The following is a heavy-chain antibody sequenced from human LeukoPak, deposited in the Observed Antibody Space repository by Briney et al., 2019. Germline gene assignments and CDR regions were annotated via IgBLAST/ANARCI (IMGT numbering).Heavy chain of an antibody. Sequence: ASVKVSCKASGDTFTSYDVNWVRQATGQGLEWMGWMNPNSGNTGYAQKFQGRVAMTRNTSINTAYMEVSSLRSEDTAVYYCVRTAGIFWSGAYYFDSGGQGTLVTVYS. V-gene: IGHV1-8*01. CDR1: GDTFTSYD. D-gene: IGHD3-3*01. CDR2: MNPNSGNT. CDR3: VRTAGIFWSGAYYFDS. J-gene: IGHJ4*02.